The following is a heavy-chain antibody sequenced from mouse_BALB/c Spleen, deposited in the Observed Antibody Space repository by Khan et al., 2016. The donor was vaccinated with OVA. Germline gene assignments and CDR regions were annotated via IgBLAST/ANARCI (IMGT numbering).Heavy chain of an antibody. CDR3: ARGGGGDRFAY. CDR2: ISTYYGDA. J-gene: IGHJ3*01. Sequence: QVRLQQSGAELVRPGVSVKISCKGSGYTFTDFTMHWVKQSHAKSLEWIGVISTYYGDATHNEKFKGKATLTVDKSSSTAYMELARLTSEDSAIDYCARGGGGDRFAYWGQGTLVTVSA. CDR1: GYTFTDFT. V-gene: IGHV1S137*01.